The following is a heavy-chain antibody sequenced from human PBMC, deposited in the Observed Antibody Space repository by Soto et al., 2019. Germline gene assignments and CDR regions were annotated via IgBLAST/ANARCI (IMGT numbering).Heavy chain of an antibody. D-gene: IGHD6-19*01. CDR3: ARGLVAGKDY. J-gene: IGHJ4*02. CDR1: GGSFSGYY. CDR2: INHSGST. V-gene: IGHV4-34*01. Sequence: SSETLSLTCAVYGGSFSGYYWSWIRQPPGKGLEWIGEINHSGSTNYNPSLKSRVTISVDTSKNQFSLKLSSVTAADTAVYYCARGLVAGKDYWGQGTLVTVSS.